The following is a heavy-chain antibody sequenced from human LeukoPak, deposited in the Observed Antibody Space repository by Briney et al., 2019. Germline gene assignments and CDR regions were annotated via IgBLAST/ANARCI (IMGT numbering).Heavy chain of an antibody. CDR1: GGYISSYY. CDR3: ARDSGTTGEVKFDP. D-gene: IGHD3-10*01. V-gene: IGHV4-4*07. J-gene: IGHJ5*02. CDR2: IYTSGTI. Sequence: SETLSLTCTVSGGYISSYYRSWIRQTAGTALEWIGRIYTSGTITYDPSLKSRVTMSVDTSKNQFSLKLSSVTAADTAVYYCARDSGTTGEVKFDPWGQGTLVTVSS.